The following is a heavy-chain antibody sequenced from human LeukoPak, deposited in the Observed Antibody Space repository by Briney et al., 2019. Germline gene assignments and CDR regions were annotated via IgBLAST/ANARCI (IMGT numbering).Heavy chain of an antibody. D-gene: IGHD3-22*01. CDR1: GYTFTSYD. Sequence: ASVKVSCKASGYTFTSYDINWVRQATGQGLEWMGWMNPNSGNTGYAQKFQGRVTMTRNTSISTAYMELSSLRSEDTAVYYCARADSNYDYDSSGYHYWGQGTLVTVSS. CDR2: MNPNSGNT. V-gene: IGHV1-8*01. J-gene: IGHJ4*02. CDR3: ARADSNYDYDSSGYHY.